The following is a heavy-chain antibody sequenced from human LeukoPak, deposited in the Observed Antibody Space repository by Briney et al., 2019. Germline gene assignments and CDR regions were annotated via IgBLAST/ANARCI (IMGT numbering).Heavy chain of an antibody. CDR1: GFTFSSYS. V-gene: IGHV3-48*01. J-gene: IGHJ3*02. CDR2: ISTTSSII. D-gene: IGHD2-2*01. CDR3: AKPVVPAAMIPDAFDI. Sequence: TGGSLRLSCAASGFTFSSYSMNWVRQAPGRGLEWVSYISTTSSIIYYADSVKGRFTISRENSKNTLYLQMNSLRADDAAVNYCAKPVVPAAMIPDAFDIWGQGTMVTVSS.